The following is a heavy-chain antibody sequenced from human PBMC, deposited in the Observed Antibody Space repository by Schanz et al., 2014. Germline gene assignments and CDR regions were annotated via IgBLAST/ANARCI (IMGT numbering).Heavy chain of an antibody. CDR1: GFTFSDYY. J-gene: IGHJ4*01. D-gene: IGHD6-13*01. CDR3: AREQRMAAAGLVDY. V-gene: IGHV3-11*05. Sequence: VQLLDSGGGLVQPGGSLRLSCAASGFTFSDYYMSWIRQAPGKGLEWVSYISGTTTYTNYADSVKGRFTISRDNAKNSLYLQMNSLRAEDTAVYYCAREQRMAAAGLVDYWGHGTLVTVSS. CDR2: ISGTTTYT.